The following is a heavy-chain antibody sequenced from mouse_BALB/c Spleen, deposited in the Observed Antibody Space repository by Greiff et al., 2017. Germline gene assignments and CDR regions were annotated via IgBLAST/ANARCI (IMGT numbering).Heavy chain of an antibody. CDR1: GYTFTSYW. CDR3: AEGNYY. D-gene: IGHD2-1*01. V-gene: IGHV1S81*02. J-gene: IGHJ2*01. CDR2: INPSNGRT. Sequence: QVQLQQPGAELVKPGASVKLSCKASGYTFTSYWMHWVKQRPGQGLEWIGEINPSNGRTNYNEKFKSKATLTVDKSSSTAYMQLSSLTSEDSAVYYGAEGNYYWGQGTTLTVSS.